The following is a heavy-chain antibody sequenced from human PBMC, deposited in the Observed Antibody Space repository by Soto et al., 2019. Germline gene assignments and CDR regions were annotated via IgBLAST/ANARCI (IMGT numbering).Heavy chain of an antibody. D-gene: IGHD3-3*01. CDR3: ARYLGVVYGGYYYYGMDV. J-gene: IGHJ6*02. CDR1: GDPISSHY. CDR2: VYNSGST. Sequence: SETLSLTCTVSGDPISSHYWSWIRQPPGKGLEWIGYVYNSGSTKYNPSLKSRVTISVDTSTNQFSLKLNSVTAADTAVYYCARYLGVVYGGYYYYGMDVWGQGTTVTVSS. V-gene: IGHV4-4*09.